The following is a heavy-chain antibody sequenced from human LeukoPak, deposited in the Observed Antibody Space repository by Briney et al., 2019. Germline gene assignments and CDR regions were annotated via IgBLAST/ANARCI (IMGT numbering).Heavy chain of an antibody. CDR1: GFTFSVYY. V-gene: IGHV3-11*05. Sequence: PGGSRRLSCAAAGFTFSVYYMSWIRQAPGKGLEWVSYISSSSSYTNYADSVKGRFTISRDNAKNSLYLQMNSLRAEDTAVYYCARGEERYYYGMDVWGQGTTVTVSS. CDR2: ISSSSSYT. J-gene: IGHJ6*02. D-gene: IGHD1-26*01. CDR3: ARGEERYYYGMDV.